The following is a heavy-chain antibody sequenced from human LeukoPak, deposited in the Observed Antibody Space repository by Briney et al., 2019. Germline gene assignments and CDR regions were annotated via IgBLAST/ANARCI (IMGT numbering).Heavy chain of an antibody. D-gene: IGHD5-24*01. J-gene: IGHJ4*02. CDR1: GFTFSSYA. CDR2: ISGSDGGT. Sequence: QSGGSLRLSCAASGFTFSSYAMSWVRQAPGKGLEWVSVISGSDGGTYYADSVKGRFTISRDNSKKTLFLQMKSLRAEDTAVYYCAKSGRDGYNFAYYFDYWGQGTLVTVSS. CDR3: AKSGRDGYNFAYYFDY. V-gene: IGHV3-23*01.